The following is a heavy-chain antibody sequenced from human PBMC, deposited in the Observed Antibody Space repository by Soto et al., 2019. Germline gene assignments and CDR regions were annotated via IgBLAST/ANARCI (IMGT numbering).Heavy chain of an antibody. Sequence: RASVKVSCKASGGTFSSYAISWVRQAPGQGLEWMGGIIPIFGTANYAQKFQGRVTITADESTSTAYMELSSLRSEDTAVYYCARVGGYSSGYYLTDYWGQGTLVTVSS. CDR2: IIPIFGTA. CDR3: ARVGGYSSGYYLTDY. D-gene: IGHD3-22*01. V-gene: IGHV1-69*13. J-gene: IGHJ4*02. CDR1: GGTFSSYA.